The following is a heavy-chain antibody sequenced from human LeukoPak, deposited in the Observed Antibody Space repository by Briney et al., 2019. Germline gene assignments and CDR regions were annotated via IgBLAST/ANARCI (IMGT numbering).Heavy chain of an antibody. CDR1: GGTFSSYA. D-gene: IGHD4-17*01. V-gene: IGHV1-69*04. CDR2: IIPILGIA. J-gene: IGHJ4*02. CDR3: ARDPDPDYGDYAVPLY. Sequence: ASVKVSCKASGGTFSSYAISWVRQAPGQGLEWMGRIIPILGIANYAQKLQGRVTMTTDTSTSTAYMELRSLRSDDTAVYYCARDPDPDYGDYAVPLYWGQGTLVTVSS.